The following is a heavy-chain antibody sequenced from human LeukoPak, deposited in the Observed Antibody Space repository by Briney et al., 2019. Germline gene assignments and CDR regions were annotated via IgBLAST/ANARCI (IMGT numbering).Heavy chain of an antibody. CDR1: GYTFTGYY. Sequence: GASVKVSCKASGYTFTGYYMHWVRQAPGQGLEWMGWINPNSGGTNYAQKFQGRVTMTKDTSISTAYMELSRLRSDDTAVYYCARELRIVGATYYFDYWGQGTLVTVSS. J-gene: IGHJ4*02. CDR2: INPNSGGT. D-gene: IGHD1-26*01. CDR3: ARELRIVGATYYFDY. V-gene: IGHV1-2*02.